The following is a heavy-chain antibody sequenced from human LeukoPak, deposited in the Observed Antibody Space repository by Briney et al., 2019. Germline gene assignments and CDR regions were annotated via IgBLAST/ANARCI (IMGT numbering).Heavy chain of an antibody. CDR2: IYSGGST. V-gene: IGHV3-66*01. CDR3: AREDGDYVVDY. Sequence: GGSLRLSCAASGFTVSSNYMSWVRRAPGKGLEWVSVIYSGGSTYYADSVKGRFTISRDNSKNTLYLQMNSLRAEDTAVYYCAREDGDYVVDYWGQGTLVTVSS. J-gene: IGHJ4*02. D-gene: IGHD4-17*01. CDR1: GFTVSSNY.